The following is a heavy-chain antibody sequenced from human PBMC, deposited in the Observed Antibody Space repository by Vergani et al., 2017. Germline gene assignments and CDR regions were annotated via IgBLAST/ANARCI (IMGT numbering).Heavy chain of an antibody. J-gene: IGHJ4*02. CDR2: FDPEHGEV. CDR1: GYSLTEST. V-gene: IGHV1-24*01. D-gene: IGHD3-22*01. Sequence: QVQLVQSGSEVRKPGASVQGSCQVSGYSLTESTIHWVRQAPGKGLEWMGGFDPEHGEVTFAHHSQGRVTMTEDRSTDTAYMELSSLRPEDTALYYCAIVTDYYDISGYYLDYWGQGTLVTVSS. CDR3: AIVTDYYDISGYYLDY.